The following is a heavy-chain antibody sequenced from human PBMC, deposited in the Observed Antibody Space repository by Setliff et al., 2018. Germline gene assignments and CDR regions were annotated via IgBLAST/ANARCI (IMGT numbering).Heavy chain of an antibody. CDR1: AASVSNVNYY. Sequence: SETLSLTCSVSAASVSNVNYYWGWIRQPPGKGLEWVGSIYYSGKTYSNPSFKSRVTMSVDKSKNQFSLKLASVTAADRAVYYCARDPLTTNRRRAFDIWGQGTMVTVSS. D-gene: IGHD4-17*01. V-gene: IGHV4-39*02. J-gene: IGHJ3*02. CDR2: IYYSGKT. CDR3: ARDPLTTNRRRAFDI.